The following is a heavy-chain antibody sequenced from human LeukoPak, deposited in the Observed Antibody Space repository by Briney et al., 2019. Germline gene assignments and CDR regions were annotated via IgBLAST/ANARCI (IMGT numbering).Heavy chain of an antibody. Sequence: GRSLRLSCAASGSTFSSYAMHWVRQAPGKGLEWVAVISYDGSNKYYADSVKGRFTISRDNSKNTLYLQMNSLRAEDTAVYYCARGREDTAWSPPDYWGQGTLVTVSS. J-gene: IGHJ4*02. V-gene: IGHV3-30-3*01. CDR2: ISYDGSNK. D-gene: IGHD5-18*01. CDR3: ARGREDTAWSPPDY. CDR1: GSTFSSYA.